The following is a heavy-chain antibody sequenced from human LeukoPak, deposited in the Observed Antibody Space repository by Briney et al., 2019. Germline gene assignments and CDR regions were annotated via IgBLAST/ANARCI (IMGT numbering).Heavy chain of an antibody. CDR2: IYTSGST. D-gene: IGHD4-23*01. V-gene: IGHV4-61*02. CDR3: AAWGVDYGGNFDYSDY. Sequence: SETLSLTCTVSGDSISSASYYWSWIRQPAGKGLEWIGRIYTSGSTNYNPSLKSRLTISVDQSRNQFSLRLSSVAAADTATYYCAAWGVDYGGNFDYSDYWGQGTLVTVSS. CDR1: GDSISSASYY. J-gene: IGHJ4*02.